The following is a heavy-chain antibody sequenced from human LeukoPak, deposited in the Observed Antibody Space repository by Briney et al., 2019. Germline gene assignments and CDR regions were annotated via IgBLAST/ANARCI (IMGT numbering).Heavy chain of an antibody. Sequence: GESLKISCAASGFTFSSYGMNWVRQAPGKGLEWVSYISSSGSTIYYADSVKGRFTISRDNAKNSLYLQMNSLRAEDTAVYYCARDKDSSRPFDYWGQGTLVTVSS. CDR1: GFTFSSYG. CDR3: ARDKDSSRPFDY. CDR2: ISSSGSTI. V-gene: IGHV3-48*03. J-gene: IGHJ4*02. D-gene: IGHD6-13*01.